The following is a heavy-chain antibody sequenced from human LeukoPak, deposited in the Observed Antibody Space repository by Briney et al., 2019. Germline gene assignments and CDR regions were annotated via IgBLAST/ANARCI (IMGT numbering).Heavy chain of an antibody. D-gene: IGHD5-12*01. CDR1: GGSTSSYY. J-gene: IGHJ3*02. Sequence: SETLSLTCTVSGGSTSSYYWGWVRQPPGKGLEWIGSFYYPGTTSYNPSLKTRFTISVDTSKNQFSLKLSSVTAADTAVYYCAREEWLRPNAFDIWGQGTMVTVSS. V-gene: IGHV4-39*07. CDR3: AREEWLRPNAFDI. CDR2: FYYPGTT.